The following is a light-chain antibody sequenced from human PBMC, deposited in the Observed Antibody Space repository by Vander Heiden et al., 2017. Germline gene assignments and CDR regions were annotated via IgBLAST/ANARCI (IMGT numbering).Light chain of an antibody. J-gene: IGKJ3*01. CDR3: QQYDNLLCT. CDR1: QDISNY. CDR2: DAS. Sequence: DIQMTQSPSSLSASVGDRVTITCQASQDISNYLNWYQQKPGKAPKLLIYDASNLETGVPSRFSGSGSGTDFTFNISSLQPEDIATYYCQQYDNLLCTFGPGTKVDIK. V-gene: IGKV1-33*01.